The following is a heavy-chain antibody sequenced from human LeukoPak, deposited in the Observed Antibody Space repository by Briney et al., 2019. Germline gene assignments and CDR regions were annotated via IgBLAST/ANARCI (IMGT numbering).Heavy chain of an antibody. CDR3: ARDPSNTSGRYIYFDS. CDR1: GYTFTSYG. Sequence: GASVKVSCKASGYTFTSYGISWVRQAPGQGLEWMGWISGYNGDTNYAQNLQGRVTMTRDTSTSTAYMELRSLRSDDTAVYYCARDPSNTSGRYIYFDSWSQGTLVTVSS. D-gene: IGHD6-19*01. V-gene: IGHV1-18*01. CDR2: ISGYNGDT. J-gene: IGHJ4*02.